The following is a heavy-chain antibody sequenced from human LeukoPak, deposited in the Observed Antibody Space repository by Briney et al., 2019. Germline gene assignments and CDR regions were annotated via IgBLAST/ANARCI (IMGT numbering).Heavy chain of an antibody. J-gene: IGHJ4*02. Sequence: SETLSLTCTVSGGSISSSSYYWGWIRQPPGKGLEWIGSIYYSGSTYYNPSLKSRVTISVDTSKNQFSLKLSSVTAADTAIYYCARDTLLGDYYWGQGTLVTVSS. CDR3: ARDTLLGDYY. V-gene: IGHV4-39*07. CDR1: GGSISSSSYY. CDR2: IYYSGST. D-gene: IGHD2-15*01.